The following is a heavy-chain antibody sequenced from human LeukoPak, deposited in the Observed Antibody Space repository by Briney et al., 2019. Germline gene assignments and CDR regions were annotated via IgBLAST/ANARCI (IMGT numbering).Heavy chain of an antibody. CDR2: IYSDGRT. J-gene: IGHJ4*02. D-gene: IGHD3-22*01. V-gene: IGHV3-53*01. Sequence: SGGSLRLSCAASGFTVSSTYISWVRQAPGRGLEWVSVIYSDGRTYYADSLKGRFTISRDSSKNTVYLQMNSLRVEDTAVYYCARDRRYYDSPYYFDYWGQGTLVTVSS. CDR1: GFTVSSTY. CDR3: ARDRRYYDSPYYFDY.